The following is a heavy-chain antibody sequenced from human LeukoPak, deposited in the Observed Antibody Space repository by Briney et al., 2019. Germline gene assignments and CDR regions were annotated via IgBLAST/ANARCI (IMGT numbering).Heavy chain of an antibody. CDR1: GGSFSGYY. CDR3: ARGRGWFGPY. V-gene: IGHV4-34*01. D-gene: IGHD3-10*01. Sequence: SETLSLTCAVYGGSFSGYYWSWIRQPPGKGLEWIGEINHSGSTNYNPSLKSRVTISVDTSKNQFSLKLSSVTAADTAVYYCARGRGWFGPYWGQGTLVTVSS. J-gene: IGHJ4*02. CDR2: INHSGST.